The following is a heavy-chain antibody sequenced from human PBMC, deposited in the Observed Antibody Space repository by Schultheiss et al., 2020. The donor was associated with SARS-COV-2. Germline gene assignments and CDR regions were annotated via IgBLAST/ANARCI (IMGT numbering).Heavy chain of an antibody. CDR3: TRHATSSGYDYYYGMDV. D-gene: IGHD5-12*01. CDR1: GFTFSSYG. J-gene: IGHJ6*02. V-gene: IGHV3-73*01. Sequence: GGSLRLSCAASGFTFSSYGMHWVRQAPGKGLEWVGRIRSKANSYATAYAASVKGRFTISRDDSKNTAYLQMNSLKTEDTAVYYCTRHATSSGYDYYYGMDVWGQGTTVTVSS. CDR2: IRSKANSYAT.